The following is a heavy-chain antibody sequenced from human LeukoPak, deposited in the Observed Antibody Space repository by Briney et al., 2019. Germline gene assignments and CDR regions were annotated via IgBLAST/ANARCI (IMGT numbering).Heavy chain of an antibody. D-gene: IGHD3-16*01. CDR2: ISSDGSSK. CDR1: GFTFSSYV. CDR3: ARGEKIWSTLGD. J-gene: IGHJ4*02. Sequence: PGRSLRLSCAASGFTFSSYVMHWVRQAPGKGLEWVAVISSDGSSKYYADSVKGRFTISRDNSKNTLYVQMNSLRAEDTAVYYCARGEKIWSTLGDWGQGTLVTVSS. V-gene: IGHV3-30-3*01.